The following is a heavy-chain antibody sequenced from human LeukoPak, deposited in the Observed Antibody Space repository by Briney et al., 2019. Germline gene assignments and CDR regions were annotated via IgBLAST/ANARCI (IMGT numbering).Heavy chain of an antibody. CDR3: ARFGIFYDMDV. D-gene: IGHD3-16*01. V-gene: IGHV4-59*01. Sequence: SETLSLTCTVSGGSISGYYWTWTRQPPGKGLEWIGQIHYSGKADYNPSLRSRITISVDTSKNKMFLKLSSVTAADTAVYYCARFGIFYDMDVWGRGTTVTVFS. CDR1: GGSISGYY. CDR2: IHYSGKA. J-gene: IGHJ6*02.